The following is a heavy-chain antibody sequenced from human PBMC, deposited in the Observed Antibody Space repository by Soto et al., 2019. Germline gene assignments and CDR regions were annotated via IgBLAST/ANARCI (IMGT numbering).Heavy chain of an antibody. CDR1: GGSISSSSYY. CDR3: ASYTVNSPRFDY. D-gene: IGHD1-20*01. J-gene: IGHJ4*02. CDR2: IYYSGST. Sequence: SETLSLTCTVSGGSISSSSYYWGWIRQPPGKGLEWIGSIYYSGSTYYNPSLKSRVTISVDTSKNQFSLKLSSVTAADTAVYYCASYTVNSPRFDYWGQGTLVTSPQ. V-gene: IGHV4-39*01.